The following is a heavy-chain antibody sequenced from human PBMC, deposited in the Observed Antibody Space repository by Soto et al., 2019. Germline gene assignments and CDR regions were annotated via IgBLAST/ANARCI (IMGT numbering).Heavy chain of an antibody. CDR3: ARGRSNDFSSSPPPRFDP. J-gene: IGHJ5*02. Sequence: GGSLRLSCVASGFTFKNYDMYWVRQVPGQGLAWVSGIGTLHDTFYSAAVAGRFFVSREKGRDSLYLQMNSLRVGDSGVYFWARGRSNDFSSSPPPRFDPWGRGTLVTVSS. CDR2: IGTLHDT. D-gene: IGHD2-21*02. V-gene: IGHV3-13*01. CDR1: GFTFKNYD.